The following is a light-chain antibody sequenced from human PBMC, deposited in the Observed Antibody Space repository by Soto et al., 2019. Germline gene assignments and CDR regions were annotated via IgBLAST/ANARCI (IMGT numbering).Light chain of an antibody. J-gene: IGLJ3*02. CDR2: DVT. Sequence: QSALTQPRSVSGSPGQSVTISCTGTNSDIGNYKYVSWYQQHPGKVPKVMIYDVTKRPSGVPDRFSGSTSGNTASLTISWLQAEDEADYYCCSYPGSHTCVFGGGTKLTVL. V-gene: IGLV2-11*01. CDR3: CSYPGSHTCV. CDR1: NSDIGNYKY.